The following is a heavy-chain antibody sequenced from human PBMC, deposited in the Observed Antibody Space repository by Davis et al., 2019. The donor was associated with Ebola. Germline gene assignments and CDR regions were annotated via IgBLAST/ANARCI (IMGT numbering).Heavy chain of an antibody. J-gene: IGHJ6*02. Sequence: GESLKISCKGSGYSFSNYWIAWVRQMPGKGLEWMGIIYPGDSDTRYSPSFQGQVTISADKSISTAYLQWSSLKASDTAMYYCARVNCTGGVCYRSYGMDVWGQGTTVTVSS. D-gene: IGHD2-8*02. CDR2: IYPGDSDT. CDR1: GYSFSNYW. V-gene: IGHV5-51*01. CDR3: ARVNCTGGVCYRSYGMDV.